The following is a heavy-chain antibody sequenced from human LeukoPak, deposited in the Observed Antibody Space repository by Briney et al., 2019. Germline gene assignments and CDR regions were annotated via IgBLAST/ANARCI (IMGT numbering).Heavy chain of an antibody. D-gene: IGHD2-8*01. V-gene: IGHV4-34*01. CDR2: INHSGST. CDR3: ARIGVVVMVDNWFDP. J-gene: IGHJ5*02. Sequence: SETLSLTCAVYGGSFSGYYWSWIRQPPGKGLEWIGEINHSGSTNYNPSLKSRVTISVDTSKNQFSLKLSSVTAADTAVYYCARIGVVVMVDNWFDPWGQGTLVTVSS. CDR1: GGSFSGYY.